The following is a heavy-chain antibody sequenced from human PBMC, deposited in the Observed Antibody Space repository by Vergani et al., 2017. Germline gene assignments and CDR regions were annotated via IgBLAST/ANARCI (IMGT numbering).Heavy chain of an antibody. D-gene: IGHD5-12*01. Sequence: EVQLVESGGGLIHPGGSLRLSCEGSGFSFSGYWMHWVCQSPAKGLVWVSRIKSDGSITNYADSVKGRFTISRDNAKNTLYLEMNSLRGDDTAIYYCVRARCSGPCFMSNWFDSWGQGTLVTVSS. V-gene: IGHV3-74*01. J-gene: IGHJ5*01. CDR3: VRARCSGPCFMSNWFDS. CDR1: GFSFSGYW. CDR2: IKSDGSIT.